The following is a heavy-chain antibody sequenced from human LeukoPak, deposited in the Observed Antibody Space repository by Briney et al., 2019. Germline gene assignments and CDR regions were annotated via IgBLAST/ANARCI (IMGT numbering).Heavy chain of an antibody. CDR3: ARDLIFGVVIKGVYYYYXMDV. CDR1: GGSFSGYY. D-gene: IGHD3-3*01. J-gene: IGHJ6*02. Sequence: PSETLSLTCAVYGGSFSGYYWSWIRQPPGKGLEWIGEINHSGSTNYNPSLKSRVTISVDTSKNQFSLKLSSVTAADTAVYYCARDLIFGVVIKGVYYYYXMDVWGQGTTVTVSS. V-gene: IGHV4-34*01. CDR2: INHSGST.